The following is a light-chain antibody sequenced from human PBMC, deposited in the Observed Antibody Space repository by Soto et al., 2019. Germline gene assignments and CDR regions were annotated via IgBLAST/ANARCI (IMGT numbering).Light chain of an antibody. CDR1: QGLNSY. CDR3: QQLNTYPLT. CDR2: ATS. V-gene: IGKV1-9*01. J-gene: IGKJ4*01. Sequence: DIQLTQSPSFLSASVGDRVTITCRASQGLNSYFAWYQQKPGKAPELLVYATSTLQSRVPSRFSGSGSGTEFTLTISSLQPEGFATFYCQQLNTYPLTFGGGTKVEIQ.